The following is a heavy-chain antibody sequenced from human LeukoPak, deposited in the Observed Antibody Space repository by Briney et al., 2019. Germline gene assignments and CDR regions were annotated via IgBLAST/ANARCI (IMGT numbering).Heavy chain of an antibody. CDR2: ISAYNGNT. Sequence: ASVTVSFTASGYTFTIYGISWVRQAPGQGLEWMGWISAYNGNTNYAQKLQGRVTMTTDTSTSTAYMELRSLRSDDTAVYYCARDHGISSGQSPYWYFDLWGRGTLVTVSS. V-gene: IGHV1-18*01. D-gene: IGHD3-22*01. J-gene: IGHJ2*01. CDR1: GYTFTIYG. CDR3: ARDHGISSGQSPYWYFDL.